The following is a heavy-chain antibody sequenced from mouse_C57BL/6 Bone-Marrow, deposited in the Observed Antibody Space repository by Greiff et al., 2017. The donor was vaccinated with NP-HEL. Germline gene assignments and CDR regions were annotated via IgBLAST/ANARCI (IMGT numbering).Heavy chain of an antibody. Sequence: VQLQQSGAELARPGASVKMSCKASGYTFTSYTMHWVKQRPGQGLEWIGSINPRSGYTKYNQKFKDKATLTADKSSSTAYMQLSSLTSEDSAVYYCARHPYYSNSGLAYWGQGTLVTVSA. CDR2: INPRSGYT. D-gene: IGHD2-5*01. J-gene: IGHJ3*01. V-gene: IGHV1-4*01. CDR3: ARHPYYSNSGLAY. CDR1: GYTFTSYT.